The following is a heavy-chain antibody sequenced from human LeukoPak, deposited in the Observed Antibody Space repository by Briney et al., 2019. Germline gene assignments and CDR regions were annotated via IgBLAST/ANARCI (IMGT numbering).Heavy chain of an antibody. CDR1: GFTFSSYE. V-gene: IGHV3-48*03. D-gene: IGHD2-2*01. CDR2: MSSSGSTI. J-gene: IGHJ5*02. Sequence: GGSLRLSCAASGFTFSSYEMNWVRQAPGKGLEWVSYMSSSGSTIYYADSVKGRFTISRDNAKNSLYLQMNSLRAEDTAVYYCARGSSVYCSSTSCYDGFSSWFDPWGQGTLVTVPS. CDR3: ARGSSVYCSSTSCYDGFSSWFDP.